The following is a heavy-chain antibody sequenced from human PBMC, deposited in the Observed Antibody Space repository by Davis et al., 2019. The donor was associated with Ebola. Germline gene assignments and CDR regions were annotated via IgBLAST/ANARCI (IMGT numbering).Heavy chain of an antibody. J-gene: IGHJ5*02. CDR2: ISAYNGNT. CDR1: GYTFTSYG. Sequence: ASVKVSCKASGYTFTSYGINWVRQAPGQGLEWMGWISAYNGNTNYAQKLQGRVTMTTDTSTSTAYMELRSLRSDDTAVYYCARGITMIEVGWFDPWGQGTLVTVSS. CDR3: ARGITMIEVGWFDP. V-gene: IGHV1-18*01. D-gene: IGHD3-22*01.